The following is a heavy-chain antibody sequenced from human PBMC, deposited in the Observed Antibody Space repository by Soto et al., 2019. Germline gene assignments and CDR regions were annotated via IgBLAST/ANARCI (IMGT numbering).Heavy chain of an antibody. V-gene: IGHV3-48*01. J-gene: IGHJ3*02. CDR3: ARKAPSLIVLMGRGAFDI. D-gene: IGHD2-8*01. Sequence: GGSLRLSCAASGFTFSSYSMNWVRQAPGKGLEWVSYISSSSSTIYYADSVKGRFTISRDNAKNSLYLQMNSLRAEDTAVYYCARKAPSLIVLMGRGAFDIWGQGTMVTVSS. CDR1: GFTFSSYS. CDR2: ISSSSSTI.